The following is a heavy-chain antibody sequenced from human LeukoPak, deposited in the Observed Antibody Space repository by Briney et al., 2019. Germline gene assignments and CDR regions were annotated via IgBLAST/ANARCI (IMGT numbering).Heavy chain of an antibody. J-gene: IGHJ4*02. CDR2: INWNSGNI. V-gene: IGHV3-9*01. D-gene: IGHD6-13*01. CDR1: GFTFDDYA. CDR3: AKDTSAGYSNSWSDY. Sequence: GRSLRLSCAASGFTFDDYAMHWVRQAPGKGLEWVSGINWNSGNIGYADSVKGRFAISRDNAENSLYLQMDSLRAEDTALYYCAKDTSAGYSNSWSDYWGQGTLVTVSS.